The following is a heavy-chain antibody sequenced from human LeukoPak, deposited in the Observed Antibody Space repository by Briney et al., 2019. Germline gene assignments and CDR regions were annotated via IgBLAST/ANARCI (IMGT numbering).Heavy chain of an antibody. CDR1: GGSISSGGYY. D-gene: IGHD5-18*01. Sequence: SETLSLTCTVSGGSISSGGYYWSWIRQPPGKGLEWIGYIYHSGSTYYNPSLKSRVTISVDRSKTQFSLKLSSVTAADTAVYYCARSAGYSYGFPFDYWGQGTLVTVSS. J-gene: IGHJ4*02. CDR3: ARSAGYSYGFPFDY. CDR2: IYHSGST. V-gene: IGHV4-30-2*01.